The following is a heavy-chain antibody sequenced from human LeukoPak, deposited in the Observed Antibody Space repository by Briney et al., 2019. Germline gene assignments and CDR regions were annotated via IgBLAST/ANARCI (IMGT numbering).Heavy chain of an antibody. Sequence: SETLSLTCTVSGGSISSSSYYWGWIRQPPGKGLEWIGSIYYSGSTYYNPSLKSRVTISVDTSKNQFSLKLSSVTAADTAVYYCAREGYYDSSDDGYWGQGTLVTVSS. CDR2: IYYSGST. J-gene: IGHJ4*02. D-gene: IGHD3-22*01. CDR3: AREGYYDSSDDGY. V-gene: IGHV4-39*07. CDR1: GGSISSSSYY.